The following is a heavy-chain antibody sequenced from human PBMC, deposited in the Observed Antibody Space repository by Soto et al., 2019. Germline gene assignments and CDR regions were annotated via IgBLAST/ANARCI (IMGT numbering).Heavy chain of an antibody. CDR2: IYPGDSET. D-gene: IGHD6-13*01. Sequence: GASLKISCHGSGYSFTNHWIGWVRHLPGRGLEWMGIIYPGDSETKYNPSFEGQVSLSVDKSLTNAYLQWSSLKASDTAMYYCARNFSSNWFRFDYWGQGTQVTVYS. J-gene: IGHJ4*02. CDR3: ARNFSSNWFRFDY. CDR1: GYSFTNHW. V-gene: IGHV5-51*01.